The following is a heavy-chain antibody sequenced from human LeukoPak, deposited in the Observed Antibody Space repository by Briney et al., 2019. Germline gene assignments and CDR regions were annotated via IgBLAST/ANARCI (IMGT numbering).Heavy chain of an antibody. D-gene: IGHD4-17*01. Sequence: PGGSLRLSCAASGFIFKNFGMSWVRQAPGKGLEWVSSISGSGGITNYADSVKGRYTISRDKSKNTLYLQMNSLRAEDTAVYYCARERDYDYFDYWGQGTLVTVSS. CDR1: GFIFKNFG. V-gene: IGHV3-23*01. CDR3: ARERDYDYFDY. J-gene: IGHJ4*02. CDR2: ISGSGGIT.